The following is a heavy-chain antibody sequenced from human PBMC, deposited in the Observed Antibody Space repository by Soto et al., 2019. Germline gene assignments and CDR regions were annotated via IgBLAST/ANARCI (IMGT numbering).Heavy chain of an antibody. V-gene: IGHV4-4*07. Sequence: SETLSLTCTVSGASISCFYWSWIRKSAGKGLEWIGRIYATGTTDYNPSLKSRVMMSVDTSKKQFSLKLRSVTAVDTAVYYCVRDGTKTLRDWFDPWGQGISVTVSS. CDR2: IYATGTT. CDR1: GASISCFY. CDR3: VRDGTKTLRDWFDP. J-gene: IGHJ5*02. D-gene: IGHD1-1*01.